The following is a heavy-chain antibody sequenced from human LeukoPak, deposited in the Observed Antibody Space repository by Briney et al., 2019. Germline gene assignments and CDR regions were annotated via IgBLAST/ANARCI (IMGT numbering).Heavy chain of an antibody. J-gene: IGHJ1*01. CDR1: GFTLSDAW. CDR2: IKSKGDGGTT. D-gene: IGHD6-19*01. CDR3: TTARGSGPGYFHH. Sequence: WGSLRLSCAASGFTLSDAWMTWVRQAPGKGLEGVGRIKSKGDGGTTNYAAPVKGRFTISRDDSKNTMYLQMNSLKTEDTAVYYCTTARGSGPGYFHHWGQGTLVTVSS. V-gene: IGHV3-15*01.